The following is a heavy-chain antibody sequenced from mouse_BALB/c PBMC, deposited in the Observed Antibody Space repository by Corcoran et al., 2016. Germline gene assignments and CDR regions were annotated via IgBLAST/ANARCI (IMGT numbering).Heavy chain of an antibody. D-gene: IGHD2-3*01. CDR3: ARWGYYSLDF. Sequence: QIQLVQSGPELKKPGETVKISCKASGYTFTNFGVIWVQQAPGTGLKYMGWINTYTEEPTYADDFKGRFAFSLETSASTAYLQINNLKNEDTATYFCARWGYYSLDFWGQGTTLTVSS. CDR1: GYTFTNFG. CDR2: INTYTEEP. J-gene: IGHJ2*01. V-gene: IGHV9-3-1*01.